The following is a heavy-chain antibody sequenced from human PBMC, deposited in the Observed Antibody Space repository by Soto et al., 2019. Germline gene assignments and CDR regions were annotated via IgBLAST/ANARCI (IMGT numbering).Heavy chain of an antibody. J-gene: IGHJ6*02. V-gene: IGHV1-18*01. CDR2: ISAYNGNT. CDR3: ARERVGVVVPAAIFPFPYYGMDV. CDR1: GYTFTSYG. D-gene: IGHD2-2*01. Sequence: ASVKFSCKASGYTFTSYGISWVRQAPGQGLEWMGWISAYNGNTNYAQKLQGRVTMTTDTSTSTAYMELRSLRSDDTAVYYCARERVGVVVPAAIFPFPYYGMDVWGQGTTVTVSS.